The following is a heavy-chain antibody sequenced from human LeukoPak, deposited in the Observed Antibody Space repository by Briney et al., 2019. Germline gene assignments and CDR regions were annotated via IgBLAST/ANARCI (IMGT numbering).Heavy chain of an antibody. Sequence: ASVKVSCKASGGTFSSYAISWVRQAPGQGLEWMGRIIPILGIANYAQKFQGRVTITADKSTSTAYMELSSLRSEDTAVYYCARGGTAWFGELFAFDIWGQGTMVTVSS. CDR2: IIPILGIA. D-gene: IGHD3-10*01. CDR1: GGTFSSYA. V-gene: IGHV1-69*04. J-gene: IGHJ3*02. CDR3: ARGGTAWFGELFAFDI.